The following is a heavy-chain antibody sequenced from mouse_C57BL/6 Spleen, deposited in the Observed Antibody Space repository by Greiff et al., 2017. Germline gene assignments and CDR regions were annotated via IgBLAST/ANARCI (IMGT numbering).Heavy chain of an antibody. V-gene: IGHV5-4*01. CDR2: ISDGGSYT. J-gene: IGHJ3*01. CDR1: GFTFSSYA. Sequence: EVQLVESGGGLVKPGGSLKLSCAASGFTFSSYAMSWVRQTPEKRLEWVATISDGGSYTYYPDNVKGRFTISRDNAKNNRYLQMSHLKSEDTAMYYCAREGEGFAYWGQGTLVTVSA. CDR3: AREGEGFAY.